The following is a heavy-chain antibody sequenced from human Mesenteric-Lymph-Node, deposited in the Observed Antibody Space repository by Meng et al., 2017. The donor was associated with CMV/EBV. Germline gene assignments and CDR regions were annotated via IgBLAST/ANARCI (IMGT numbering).Heavy chain of an antibody. CDR1: GGTFSSYT. CDR2: IIPILGIA. D-gene: IGHD6-13*01. CDR3: AGGIAAAGSRWFDP. J-gene: IGHJ5*02. V-gene: IGHV1-69*02. Sequence: QVQLVQSGAEVKKHGSSVQVSCKASGGTFSSYTISWVRQAPGQGLEWMGRIIPILGIANYAQKFQGRVTITADKSTSTAYMELSSLRSEDTAVYYCAGGIAAAGSRWFDPWGQGTLVTVSS.